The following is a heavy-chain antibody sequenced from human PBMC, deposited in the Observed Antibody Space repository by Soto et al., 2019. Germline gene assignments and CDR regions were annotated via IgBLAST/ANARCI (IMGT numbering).Heavy chain of an antibody. V-gene: IGHV2-5*02. J-gene: IGHJ5*01. CDR3: AHAMLYCTGGSCSTWFDS. Sequence: QITVKESGPTLVKPTQTLTLTCTFSGFSLSTHGVGVGWVRQPAGKALEWLALIYWDDDKRYSASLNSRLTITKDTSKNQVVLTMTNMDPVDTATYYCAHAMLYCTGGSCSTWFDSWGQGTLVTVSS. CDR1: GFSLSTHGVG. CDR2: IYWDDDK. D-gene: IGHD2-15*01.